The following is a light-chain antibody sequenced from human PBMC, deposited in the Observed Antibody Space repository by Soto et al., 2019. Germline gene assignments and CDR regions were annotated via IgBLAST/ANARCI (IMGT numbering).Light chain of an antibody. Sequence: QSALTQPASVSGSPGQSITISCTGTSSDVGGYNYVSWYQQHPGEAPKLMIYEVSNRPSGVSNRFSASKSGNTASLTISGLQAEDEADYYCSSYTGSSTVLFGGGTKLTVL. CDR3: SSYTGSSTVL. V-gene: IGLV2-14*01. CDR1: SSDVGGYNY. J-gene: IGLJ2*01. CDR2: EVS.